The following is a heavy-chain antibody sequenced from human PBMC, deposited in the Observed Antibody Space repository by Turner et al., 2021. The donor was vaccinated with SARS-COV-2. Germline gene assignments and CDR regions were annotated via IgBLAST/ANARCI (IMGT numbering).Heavy chain of an antibody. V-gene: IGHV1-2*07. CDR3: ATDSYVTL. CDR2: INHNIGGT. Sequence: QVQLVQSGAEMKKPGSSVKVSCKASGYTFTDYDIRWVRQAQGQGLEWMGWINHNIGGTNYAHEFQVRITITRDTSISTAYMELGKQGSDFTAVKYGATDSYVTLWGQGTLVTVSS. J-gene: IGHJ4*02. D-gene: IGHD5-18*01. CDR1: GYTFTDYD.